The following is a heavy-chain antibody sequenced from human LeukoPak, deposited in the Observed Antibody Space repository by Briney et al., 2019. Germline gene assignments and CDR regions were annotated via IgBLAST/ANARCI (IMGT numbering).Heavy chain of an antibody. CDR1: GGSISSTNYY. CDR2: IFYSGST. J-gene: IGHJ4*02. Sequence: SETLSLTCTVSGGSISSTNYYWGWIRQPPRKGLEWIGSIFYSGSTYYNPSLKSRVTISVDTSKNQFSLKLSSVTAADTAVYYCATVALDYYDSSDYYFDYWGQGTLVTVSS. V-gene: IGHV4-39*07. D-gene: IGHD3-22*01. CDR3: ATVALDYYDSSDYYFDY.